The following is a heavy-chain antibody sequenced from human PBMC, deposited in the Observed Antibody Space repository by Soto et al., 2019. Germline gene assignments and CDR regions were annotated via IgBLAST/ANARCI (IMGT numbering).Heavy chain of an antibody. Sequence: PGGSLRLSCTASGFNFNNYGMHWVRQAPGKGLEWVAVIWYDGSNKYYAVSVKGRFTISRDNSKNTLYLQMSSLRAEDTAVYFCARDPSHGSGSYLDYWGQGTLVTSPQ. CDR1: GFNFNNYG. CDR2: IWYDGSNK. V-gene: IGHV3-33*01. D-gene: IGHD3-10*01. J-gene: IGHJ4*02. CDR3: ARDPSHGSGSYLDY.